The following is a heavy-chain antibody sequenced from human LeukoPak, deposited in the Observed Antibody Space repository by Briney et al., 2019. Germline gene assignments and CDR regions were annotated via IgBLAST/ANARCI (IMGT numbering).Heavy chain of an antibody. CDR1: GFTFSDYY. D-gene: IGHD4-17*01. CDR2: ISSSSTYT. V-gene: IGHV3-11*06. Sequence: GGSLRLSCAASGFTFSDYYMSWIRQAPGKGLEWVSYISSSSTYTNYADSVKGRFTISRDNAKNSLYLQMNSLRAEGTAVYYCAIYRSYGDRDYWGQGTLVTVSS. J-gene: IGHJ4*02. CDR3: AIYRSYGDRDY.